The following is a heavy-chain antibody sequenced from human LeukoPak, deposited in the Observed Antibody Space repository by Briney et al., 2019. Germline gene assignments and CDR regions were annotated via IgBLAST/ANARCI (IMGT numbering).Heavy chain of an antibody. D-gene: IGHD3-22*01. CDR3: ARDNDPDYSSSPGWFDL. Sequence: GGSLRLSCAASGFSFSNYAMSWVRLAPDKGLEWVGVTSSDGSNKFYADSVKGRFTVSRDNSKNTLYLQMNSMRAEDTAVYYCARDNDPDYSSSPGWFDLWGQGTLVTVSS. CDR2: TSSDGSNK. J-gene: IGHJ5*02. V-gene: IGHV3-30*12. CDR1: GFSFSNYA.